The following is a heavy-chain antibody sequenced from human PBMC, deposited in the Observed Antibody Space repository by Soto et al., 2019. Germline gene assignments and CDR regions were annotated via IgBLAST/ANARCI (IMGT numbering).Heavy chain of an antibody. V-gene: IGHV3-7*01. D-gene: IGHD3-10*02. CDR3: ARDRATLFGEPTLDY. J-gene: IGHJ4*02. CDR2: IKQDGSEK. CDR1: GFTFSSYW. Sequence: EVQLVESGGGLVQPGGSLRLSCAASGFTFSSYWMSWVRQAPGKGLEWVANIKQDGSEKYYVDSVKGRFTISRDNAKNSLYLQMNSLRAEDTAVYYCARDRATLFGEPTLDYWGQGTLVTVSS.